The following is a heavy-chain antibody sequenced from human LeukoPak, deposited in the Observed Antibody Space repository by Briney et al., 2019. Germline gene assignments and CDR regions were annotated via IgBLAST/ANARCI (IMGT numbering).Heavy chain of an antibody. Sequence: SETLSLTCTVSGGSTSSYYWSWIRQPAGKGLEWIGSIYYSGSTYYNPSLKSRVTISVDTSKNQFSLKLSSVTAADTAVYYCARYQHYDFWSGYPRTFDPWGQGTLVTVSS. CDR2: IYYSGST. J-gene: IGHJ5*02. CDR1: GGSTSSYY. V-gene: IGHV4-39*07. CDR3: ARYQHYDFWSGYPRTFDP. D-gene: IGHD3-3*01.